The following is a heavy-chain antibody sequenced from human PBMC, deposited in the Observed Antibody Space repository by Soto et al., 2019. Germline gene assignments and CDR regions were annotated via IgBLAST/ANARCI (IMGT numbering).Heavy chain of an antibody. D-gene: IGHD2-8*01. CDR1: DFTFSNAW. Sequence: EVQLVESGGGLVKPGRSLRLSCAASDFTFSNAWMNWVRQAPGKGLEWVGRIKSKTDGGPTDYAAPVKGRFTISRDYSTSTLSLPMSSLNHEEAAAYYCTTGDQQYGTNGVCYYYDYGMCVLGKGTTVTVSS. CDR2: IKSKTDGGPT. V-gene: IGHV3-15*07. CDR3: TTGDQQYGTNGVCYYYDYGMCV. J-gene: IGHJ6*04.